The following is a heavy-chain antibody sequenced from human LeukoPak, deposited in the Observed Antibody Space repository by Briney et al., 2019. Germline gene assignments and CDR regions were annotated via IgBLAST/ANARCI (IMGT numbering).Heavy chain of an antibody. CDR1: GFTSSSYS. Sequence: GSLRLSCAASGFTSSSYSMNWVRQAPGKGLEWVSSISSSSNYIYYGDSVKGRFTISRDNAKDSLYLQMNSLRAEDTAVYYCARDYEIYWGQGTLVTVSS. V-gene: IGHV3-21*01. CDR2: ISSSSNYI. CDR3: ARDYEIY. D-gene: IGHD5-12*01. J-gene: IGHJ4*02.